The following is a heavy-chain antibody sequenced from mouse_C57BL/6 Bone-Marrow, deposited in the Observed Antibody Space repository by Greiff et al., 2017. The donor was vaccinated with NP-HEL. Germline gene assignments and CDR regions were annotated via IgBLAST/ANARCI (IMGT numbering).Heavy chain of an antibody. V-gene: IGHV1-50*01. CDR3: ARERLTTVVATDDY. CDR2: IDTSDSYT. J-gene: IGHJ2*01. CDR1: GYTFTSYW. Sequence: VQLQQPGAELVKPGASVKLSCKASGYTFTSYWMQWVKQRPGQGLEWIGEIDTSDSYTNYNQKFKGKATLTVDTSSSTAYMQLSSLTSEDSAVYYCARERLTTVVATDDYWGQGTTLTVSS. D-gene: IGHD1-1*01.